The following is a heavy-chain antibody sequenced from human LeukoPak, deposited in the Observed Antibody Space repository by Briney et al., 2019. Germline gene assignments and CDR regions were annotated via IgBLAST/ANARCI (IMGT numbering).Heavy chain of an antibody. CDR3: ARNSELYYYYGMDV. CDR1: GGSISSGGYS. D-gene: IGHD1-26*01. Sequence: SQTLSLTCAVSGGSISSGGYSWSWIRQPPGKGLEWIGYIYHSGSTYYNPSLKSRVTISVDRSKNQFSLKLSSVTAADTAVYYCARNSELYYYYGMDVWSQGTTVTVSS. V-gene: IGHV4-30-2*01. J-gene: IGHJ6*02. CDR2: IYHSGST.